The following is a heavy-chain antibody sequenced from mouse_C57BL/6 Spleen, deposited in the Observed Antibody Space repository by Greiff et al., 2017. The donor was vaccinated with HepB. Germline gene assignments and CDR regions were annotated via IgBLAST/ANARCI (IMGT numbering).Heavy chain of an antibody. V-gene: IGHV5-9-1*02. CDR2: ISSGGDYI. CDR3: TRETTVVARAMDY. Sequence: EVKLVESGEGLVKPGGSLKLSCAASGFTFSSYAMSWVRQTPEKRLEWVAYISSGGDYIYYADTVKGRFTISRDNARNTLYLQMSSLKSEDTAMYYCTRETTVVARAMDYWGQGTSVTVSS. CDR1: GFTFSSYA. D-gene: IGHD1-1*01. J-gene: IGHJ4*01.